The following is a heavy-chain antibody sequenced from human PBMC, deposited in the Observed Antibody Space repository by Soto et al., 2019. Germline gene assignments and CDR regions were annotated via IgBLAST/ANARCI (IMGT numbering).Heavy chain of an antibody. D-gene: IGHD2-2*01. V-gene: IGHV4-30-2*01. Sequence: PSETLSLTCAVSGGSISSGGYSWSWIRQPPGKGLEWIGYIYHSGSTYYNPSLKSRVTISVDRSKNQFSLKLSSVTAEDTAVDYCARVPDRWGQGTLVTVSS. CDR3: ARVPDR. CDR1: GGSISSGGYS. CDR2: IYHSGST. J-gene: IGHJ5*02.